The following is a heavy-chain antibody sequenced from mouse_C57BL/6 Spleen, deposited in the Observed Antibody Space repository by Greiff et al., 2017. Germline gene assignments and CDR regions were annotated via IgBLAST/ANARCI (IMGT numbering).Heavy chain of an antibody. CDR2: INYDGSST. CDR1: GFTFSDYY. V-gene: IGHV5-16*01. D-gene: IGHD2-3*01. J-gene: IGHJ4*01. Sequence: EVKLVESEGGLVQPGSSMKLSCTASGFTFSDYYMAWVRQVPEKGLEWVANINYDGSSTYYLDSLKSRFIISRDNAKNILYLQMSSLKSEDTATYNCARVGIYDCYPEAMDYWGQGTSVTVSS. CDR3: ARVGIYDCYPEAMDY.